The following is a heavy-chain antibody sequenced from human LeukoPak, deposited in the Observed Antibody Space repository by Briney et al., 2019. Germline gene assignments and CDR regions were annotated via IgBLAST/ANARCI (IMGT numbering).Heavy chain of an antibody. CDR3: ARDSSGSYYSRNWFDP. J-gene: IGHJ5*02. V-gene: IGHV1-24*01. Sequence: EASVKVSCKVSGYTLTELSMHWVRQAPGKGLEWMGGFDPEDGETIYAQKFQGRVTMTEDTSTDTAYMELRSLRSDDTAVYYCARDSSGSYYSRNWFDPWGQGTLVTVSS. CDR2: FDPEDGET. D-gene: IGHD1-26*01. CDR1: GYTLTELS.